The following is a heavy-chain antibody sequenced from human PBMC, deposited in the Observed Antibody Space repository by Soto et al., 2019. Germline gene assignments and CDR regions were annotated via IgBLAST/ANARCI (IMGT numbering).Heavy chain of an antibody. CDR2: ISSSSSYI. CDR3: ARELQLTGTPNSPFDP. CDR1: GFTFSSYS. V-gene: IGHV3-21*01. D-gene: IGHD1-7*01. J-gene: IGHJ5*02. Sequence: GGSLILSCAASGFTFSSYSMHWVRQAPGKGLEWVSSISSSSSYIYYADSLKGRFTISRDNAKNSLYLQMNSLRAEDTAVYFLARELQLTGTPNSPFDPCGPGTLVTVSS.